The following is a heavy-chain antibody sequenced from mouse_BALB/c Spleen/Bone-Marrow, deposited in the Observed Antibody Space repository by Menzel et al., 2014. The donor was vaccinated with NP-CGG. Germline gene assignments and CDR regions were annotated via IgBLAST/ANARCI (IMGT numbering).Heavy chain of an antibody. CDR3: ARGGNWDDFDV. CDR2: ISSGSTSI. Sequence: EVKLQESGGGLVQPGGSRKLSCAASGFTFSSFGMHWVRQAPERGLEWVAYISSGSTSIFYSDTVRGRFTIPRDNPKNTLFLQMTSLTSEDTAMYYCARGGNWDDFDVWGAGTTVTVSS. V-gene: IGHV5-17*02. J-gene: IGHJ1*01. D-gene: IGHD4-1*01. CDR1: GFTFSSFG.